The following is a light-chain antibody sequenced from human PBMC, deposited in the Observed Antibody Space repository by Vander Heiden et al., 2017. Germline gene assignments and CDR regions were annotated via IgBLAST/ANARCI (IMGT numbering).Light chain of an antibody. V-gene: IGLV3-1*01. CDR3: QAWNSSTSV. Sequence: SYELTQPPSVSVSPGQTASITCPGDKLGDKYACWYQQKPGKSLVPVIYQDSKRPSGIPDRFYGANSGNIAILTISGTQAMEESYEFCQAWNSSTSVFGGGTKLTVL. CDR1: KLGDKY. CDR2: QDS. J-gene: IGLJ2*01.